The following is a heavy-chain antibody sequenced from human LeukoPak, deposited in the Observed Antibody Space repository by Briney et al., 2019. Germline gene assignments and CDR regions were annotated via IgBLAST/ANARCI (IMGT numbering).Heavy chain of an antibody. D-gene: IGHD3-22*01. CDR2: IYYSGST. Sequence: PSETLSLTCIVSGDSISSYYWSWIRQPPGKGLEWIGYIYYSGSTNYNPSLKSRVTISVDTSKNQFSLNLSSVTAADTAVYYCARQEDYYDSSGPLDYWGQGTLVTVSS. V-gene: IGHV4-59*01. CDR1: GDSISSYY. CDR3: ARQEDYYDSSGPLDY. J-gene: IGHJ4*02.